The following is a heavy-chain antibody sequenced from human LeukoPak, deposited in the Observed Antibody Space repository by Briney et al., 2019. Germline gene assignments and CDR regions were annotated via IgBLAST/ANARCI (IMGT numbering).Heavy chain of an antibody. CDR1: GGSFSGYY. V-gene: IGHV4-59*01. J-gene: IGHJ4*02. D-gene: IGHD1-26*01. CDR2: IYYSGST. CDR3: ARGEEYFDY. Sequence: SETPSLTCAVYGGSFSGYYWSWIRQPPGKGLEWIGYIYYSGSTNYNPSLKSRVTISVDTSKNQFSLKLSSVTAADTAVYYCARGEEYFDYWGQGTLVTVSS.